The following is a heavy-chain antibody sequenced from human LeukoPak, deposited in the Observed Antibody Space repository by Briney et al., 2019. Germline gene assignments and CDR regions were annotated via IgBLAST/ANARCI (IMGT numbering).Heavy chain of an antibody. Sequence: PSETLSLTCTVSRGSISSYYWTWIRQPPGKGLEWIGYIYNSGTTNYNPSFKSRVTISVDTSKNHFSLKLSSVTAADTAVYYCARGRITIFGVVTPHFDYWGQGTLVTVPS. V-gene: IGHV4-59*01. D-gene: IGHD3-3*01. CDR2: IYNSGTT. CDR1: RGSISSYY. CDR3: ARGRITIFGVVTPHFDY. J-gene: IGHJ4*02.